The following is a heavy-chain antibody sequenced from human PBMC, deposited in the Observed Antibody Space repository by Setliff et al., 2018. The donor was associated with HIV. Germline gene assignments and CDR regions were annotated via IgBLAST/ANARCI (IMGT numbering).Heavy chain of an antibody. J-gene: IGHJ4*02. CDR3: TRGRSMPTLTT. CDR1: GGSIRSSSYY. Sequence: ETLSLTCTVSGGSIRSSSYYWGWIRQPPGKGLEWIGIVTINYSGTTYYNPSLQSRVTISVDTSKNQVSVSLRSVTAADTAVYYCTRGRSMPTLTTWGQGALVTVSS. D-gene: IGHD3-22*01. CDR2: INYSGTT. V-gene: IGHV4-39*07.